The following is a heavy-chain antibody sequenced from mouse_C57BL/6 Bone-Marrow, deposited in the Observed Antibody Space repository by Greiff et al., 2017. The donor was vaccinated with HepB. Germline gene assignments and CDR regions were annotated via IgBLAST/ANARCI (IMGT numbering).Heavy chain of an antibody. V-gene: IGHV1-82*01. CDR3: ARASHFDY. Sequence: VQLQQSGPELVKPGASVKISCKASGYAFSSSWMNWVKQRPGKGLEWIGRIYPGDGDTNYNGKFKGKTTLTADKSSGTAYMQLSSLTSEDSAVYFCARASHFDYWGQGTTLTVSS. CDR1: GYAFSSSW. CDR2: IYPGDGDT. J-gene: IGHJ2*01.